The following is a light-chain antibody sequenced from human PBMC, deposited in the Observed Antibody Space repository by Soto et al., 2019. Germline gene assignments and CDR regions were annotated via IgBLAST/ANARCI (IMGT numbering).Light chain of an antibody. Sequence: AIRMTQSPSSLSASTGDRVTITCRASQGISSYLAWYQQKPGKAPKLLIYAASTLQSGVPSRFSGSGSGTDFTLTISCLQSEDFATYYCQQYYSYPRTFGQATK. CDR3: QQYYSYPRT. V-gene: IGKV1-8*01. J-gene: IGKJ1*01. CDR2: AAS. CDR1: QGISSY.